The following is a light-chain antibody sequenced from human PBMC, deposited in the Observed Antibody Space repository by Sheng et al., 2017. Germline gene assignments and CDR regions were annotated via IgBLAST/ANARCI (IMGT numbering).Light chain of an antibody. Sequence: VLTQSPDTLSLSPGERATLSCRASQSVNSNLAWYQQKPGQAPRLLIYGASTRATGSPGRFSGSGSGTEFTLTISSLQSEDFAVYHCQQYNNWPCSFGQGTKLEIK. J-gene: IGKJ2*04. CDR2: GAS. CDR1: QSVNSN. CDR3: QQYNNWPCS. V-gene: IGKV3-15*01.